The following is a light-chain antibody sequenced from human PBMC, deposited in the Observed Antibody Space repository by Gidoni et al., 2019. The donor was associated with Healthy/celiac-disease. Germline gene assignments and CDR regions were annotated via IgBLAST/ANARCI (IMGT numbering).Light chain of an antibody. J-gene: IGLJ2*01. Sequence: QSVLTQPPSASGTPGQRVTIACAGSSSNIGSNTVNWYQQLPGTAPKLLIYSNNQRPSGFPDRFSGSKSGTSASLAISGLQSEDEADYYCAAWDDILNGVVFGGWTKLTVL. CDR1: SSNIGSNT. V-gene: IGLV1-44*01. CDR2: SNN. CDR3: AAWDDILNGVV.